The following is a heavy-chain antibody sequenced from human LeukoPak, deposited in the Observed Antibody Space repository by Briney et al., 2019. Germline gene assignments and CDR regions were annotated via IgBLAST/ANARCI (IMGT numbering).Heavy chain of an antibody. CDR2: ISGSGGST. CDR1: GFTFSSYA. CDR3: AKDRSYYDSSGYYAL. J-gene: IGHJ4*02. D-gene: IGHD3-22*01. Sequence: GGSLRLSCAASGFTFSSYAMSWVRQAPGKGLEWVSAISGSGGSTYYADSVKGRFTISRDNSKNTLYLQMNSLRAEDTAVYYCAKDRSYYDSSGYYALWGQGTLVTVSS. V-gene: IGHV3-23*01.